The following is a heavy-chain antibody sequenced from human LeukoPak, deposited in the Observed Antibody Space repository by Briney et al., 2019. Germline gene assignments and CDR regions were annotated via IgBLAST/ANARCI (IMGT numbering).Heavy chain of an antibody. CDR3: ARMRGYRCSSTSCFYYYYMDV. CDR1: GYTFTSYG. Sequence: ASVKVSCKASGYTFTSYGISWVRQAPGQGLEWMGWISAYNGNTNYAQKLQGRVTMTTDTSTSTAYMELRSLRSDDTAVYYCARMRGYRCSSTSCFYYYYMDVWGKGTTVTVSS. CDR2: ISAYNGNT. D-gene: IGHD2-2*01. J-gene: IGHJ6*03. V-gene: IGHV1-18*01.